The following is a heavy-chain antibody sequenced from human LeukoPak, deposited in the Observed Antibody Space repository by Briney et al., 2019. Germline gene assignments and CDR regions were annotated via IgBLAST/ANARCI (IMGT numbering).Heavy chain of an antibody. CDR3: AHGSMYQLDY. Sequence: GGSLRLSCAAPGFSLSSHGMSWVRQAPGKGLEWVSGIIGGAGGTYYADSVKGRFTISRDNAKNTLYLQMNSLRAEDTAVYYCAHGSMYQLDYWGQGTLVTVSS. V-gene: IGHV3-23*01. J-gene: IGHJ4*02. CDR1: GFSLSSHG. D-gene: IGHD2-2*01. CDR2: IIGGAGGT.